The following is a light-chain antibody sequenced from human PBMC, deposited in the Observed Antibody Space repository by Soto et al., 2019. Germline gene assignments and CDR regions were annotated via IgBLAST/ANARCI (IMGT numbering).Light chain of an antibody. V-gene: IGKV3-20*01. CDR2: GAS. Sequence: VLTQSPANLSVSPGVGATLSSWASQPVSDKLAWYQQKPGQAPRLLIYGASSRATGIPDRFSGSGSGTDFTLTISRLVPEDFAVYYCQQYGSSPLTFGGGTKVDIK. CDR3: QQYGSSPLT. J-gene: IGKJ4*01. CDR1: QPVSDK.